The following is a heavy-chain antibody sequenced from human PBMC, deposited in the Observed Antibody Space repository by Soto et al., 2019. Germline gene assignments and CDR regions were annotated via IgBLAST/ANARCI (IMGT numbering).Heavy chain of an antibody. J-gene: IGHJ3*02. CDR2: IWYDGSNK. D-gene: IGHD3-16*01. Sequence: QVQLVESGGGVVQPGRSLRLSCAASGFTFSTYGMHWVRQAPGKGLEWVALIWYDGSNKYYADSVKGRFTISRDNSKNTLYLQRNSLGAEDTAVYYCARGGGGLDAFDIWGQGTMVTVSS. CDR1: GFTFSTYG. CDR3: ARGGGGLDAFDI. V-gene: IGHV3-33*01.